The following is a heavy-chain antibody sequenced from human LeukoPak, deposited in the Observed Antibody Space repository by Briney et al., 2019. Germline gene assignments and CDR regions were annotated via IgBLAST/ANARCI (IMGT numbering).Heavy chain of an antibody. CDR1: GFTFSSYG. D-gene: IGHD3-9*01. J-gene: IGHJ6*03. Sequence: QPGGSLRLSCAASGFTFSSYGMSWVRQAPGKGLEWVSAISGSGGSTYDADSVKGRFTISRDNSKNTLYLQMNSLRAEDTAVYYCARAPGRYDILTGFYYYYYMDVWGKGTTVTISS. CDR3: ARAPGRYDILTGFYYYYYMDV. CDR2: ISGSGGST. V-gene: IGHV3-23*01.